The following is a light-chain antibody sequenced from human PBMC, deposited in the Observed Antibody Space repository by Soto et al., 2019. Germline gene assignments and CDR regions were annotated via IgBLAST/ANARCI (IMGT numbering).Light chain of an antibody. J-gene: IGKJ3*01. CDR1: ESVSSSY. V-gene: IGKV3-20*01. CDR3: QQYGSSPFT. CDR2: GAT. Sequence: EVVLTQSPGTLSLSPGESATLSCGASESVSSSYLAWYQQKPGQAPRLLIYGATTRLRGVTDRFSGSGSGTDFTLTISRLEPEDFAVYYCQQYGSSPFTFGPGTKVDI.